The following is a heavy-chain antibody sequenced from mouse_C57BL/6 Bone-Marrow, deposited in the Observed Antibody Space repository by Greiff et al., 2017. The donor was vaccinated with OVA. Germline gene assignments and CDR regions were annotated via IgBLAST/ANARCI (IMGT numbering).Heavy chain of an antibody. V-gene: IGHV1-82*01. D-gene: IGHD1-1*01. CDR2: IYPGDGDT. CDR1: GYAFSSSW. CDR3: ARPITGY. Sequence: VQLQQSGPELVKPGASVKISCKASGYAFSSSWMNWVKLRPGKGLEWIGRIYPGDGDTNYNGKFKGKATLTADKSSSTAYMQLSSLTSEDSAVYFCARPITGYWGQGTTLTVSS. J-gene: IGHJ2*01.